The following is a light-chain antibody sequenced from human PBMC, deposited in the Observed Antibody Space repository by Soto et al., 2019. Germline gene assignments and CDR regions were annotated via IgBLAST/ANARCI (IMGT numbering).Light chain of an antibody. V-gene: IGLV2-14*01. Sequence: QSVLTQPASVAGFPGQSITISCTGSSSDIGGYDYVSWYQQHPGKATKLMIYEVSNRPSGVSNRFSGSKFGNTASLTISGLQAEDEADYYCSSYTSSSTPVVFGGGTKLTVL. J-gene: IGLJ2*01. CDR1: SSDIGGYDY. CDR3: SSYTSSSTPVV. CDR2: EVS.